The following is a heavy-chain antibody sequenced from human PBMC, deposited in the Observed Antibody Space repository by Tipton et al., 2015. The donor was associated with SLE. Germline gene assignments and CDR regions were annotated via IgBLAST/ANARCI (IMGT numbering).Heavy chain of an antibody. Sequence: TLSLTCAVSGYSISSGYYWGWIRQPPGKGLEWIGSIYHSGSTYYNPSLKSPVTISVDTPKNRFSLKVSSVTAADTAVYYCARQLDGVDYWGQGTLVTVSS. D-gene: IGHD1-1*01. CDR3: ARQLDGVDY. CDR1: GYSISSGYY. J-gene: IGHJ4*02. V-gene: IGHV4-38-2*01. CDR2: IYHSGST.